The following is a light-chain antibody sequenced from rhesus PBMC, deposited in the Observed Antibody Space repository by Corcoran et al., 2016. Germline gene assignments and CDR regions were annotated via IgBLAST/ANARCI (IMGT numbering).Light chain of an antibody. CDR1: ERLVHSNGNSY. Sequence: DVVMTQSPLSLPITPGQPATISCRSSERLVHSNGNSYLSWYQQKPGQPPRRLIYEVSNRDSGVPDRFSGSGAGTDLTLKISGVEAEEVGVYYCGQGTNVPYSFGQGTKVEIK. V-gene: IGKV2-65*01. CDR2: EVS. CDR3: GQGTNVPYS. J-gene: IGKJ2*01.